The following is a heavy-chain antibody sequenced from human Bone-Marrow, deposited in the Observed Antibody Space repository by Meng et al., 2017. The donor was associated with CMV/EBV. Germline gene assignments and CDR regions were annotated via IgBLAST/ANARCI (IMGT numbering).Heavy chain of an antibody. CDR1: RFTFSTYA. CDR3: ARGYDIVENWFDP. CDR2: ISYDGSNK. D-gene: IGHD3-9*01. V-gene: IGHV3-30*04. Sequence: GESLKISCAASRFTFSTYAIHWVRQAPGKGLEWVAVISYDGSNKYYADSVKGRFTISRDNSRNTLYLQMNSLRADDTAVYYCARGYDIVENWFDPWGQGTLVTVSS. J-gene: IGHJ5*02.